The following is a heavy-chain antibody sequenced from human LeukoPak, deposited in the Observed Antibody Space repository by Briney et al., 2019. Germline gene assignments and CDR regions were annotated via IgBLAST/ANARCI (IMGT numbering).Heavy chain of an antibody. D-gene: IGHD3-10*01. CDR1: GGSISSSSYY. CDR3: ATSTHGSGSYYSLYYFDY. V-gene: IGHV4-39*01. Sequence: PSETLSLTCTVSGGSISSSSYYWGWIRQPPGKGLEWIGSMYYSGSTYYKPSLKSRVTISVDTSKNQFSLKLSSVTAADTALYYCATSTHGSGSYYSLYYFDYWGQGTLVTVSS. CDR2: MYYSGST. J-gene: IGHJ4*02.